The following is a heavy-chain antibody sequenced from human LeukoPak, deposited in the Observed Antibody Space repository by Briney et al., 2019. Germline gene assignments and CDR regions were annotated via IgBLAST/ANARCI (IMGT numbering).Heavy chain of an antibody. J-gene: IGHJ6*02. Sequence: GGSLRLSCAASGFTFDDYAMHWVRQAPGKGLEWVSGISWNSGSIGYADSVKGRFTISRDNAKNSLYLQMNSLRAEDTALYYCAKATDPGPYYYYGMDVWGQGTTVTVSS. V-gene: IGHV3-9*01. CDR3: AKATDPGPYYYYGMDV. CDR2: ISWNSGSI. CDR1: GFTFDDYA. D-gene: IGHD3-10*01.